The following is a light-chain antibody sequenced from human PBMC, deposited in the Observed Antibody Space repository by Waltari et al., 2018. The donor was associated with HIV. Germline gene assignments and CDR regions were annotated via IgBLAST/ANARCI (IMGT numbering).Light chain of an antibody. CDR2: GAS. CDR1: QDIRRN. J-gene: IGKJ5*01. V-gene: IGKV1-9*01. Sequence: DIQLTQSPSFLSAAVGDRVTISCRASQDIRRNLVWYQQKQGKAPKVLIYGASTLQSGVPSRFSGSGSGTEFTLTISNLQPEDSASFYCQQVNSYAFTFGQGTRLQI. CDR3: QQVNSYAFT.